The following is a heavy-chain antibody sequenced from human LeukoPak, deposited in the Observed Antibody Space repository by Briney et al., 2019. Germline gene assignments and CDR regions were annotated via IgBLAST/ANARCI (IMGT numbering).Heavy chain of an antibody. V-gene: IGHV3-23*01. J-gene: IGHJ4*02. Sequence: GGSLRLSCAASGFTFSSYAMSWVRQAPGKGLEWVSAISGSGGSTYYADSVKGRFTISRDNSKNTLYLQMNSLRAEDTAVYYCARDLDTAMVRDIDYWGQGTLVTVSS. CDR3: ARDLDTAMVRDIDY. D-gene: IGHD5-18*01. CDR2: ISGSGGST. CDR1: GFTFSSYA.